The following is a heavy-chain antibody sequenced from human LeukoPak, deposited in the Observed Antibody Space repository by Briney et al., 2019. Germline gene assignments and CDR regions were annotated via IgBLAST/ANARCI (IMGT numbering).Heavy chain of an antibody. J-gene: IGHJ4*02. CDR2: INHSGST. Sequence: SETLSLTCAVYGGSFSGYYWSWIRQPPGKGLEWIGEINHSGSTNYNPSLKSRVTISVDTSKNQFSLKLSSVTAADTAVYYCARGADYGGNRGRRGYFDYWGQGTLVTVSS. CDR3: ARGADYGGNRGRRGYFDY. D-gene: IGHD4-23*01. V-gene: IGHV4-34*01. CDR1: GGSFSGYY.